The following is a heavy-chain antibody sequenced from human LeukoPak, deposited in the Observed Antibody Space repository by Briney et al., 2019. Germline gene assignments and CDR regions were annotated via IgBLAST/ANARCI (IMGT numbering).Heavy chain of an antibody. D-gene: IGHD6-19*01. J-gene: IGHJ4*02. V-gene: IGHV1-18*01. CDR2: ISAYNGNT. Sequence: APVKVSCKASGYTFTSYGISWVRQAPGQGLEWMGWISAYNGNTNYAQKLQGRVTMTTDTSTSTAYMELRSLRSDDTAVYYCARNSHGYSSGWLQFNFDYWGQGTLVTVSS. CDR1: GYTFTSYG. CDR3: ARNSHGYSSGWLQFNFDY.